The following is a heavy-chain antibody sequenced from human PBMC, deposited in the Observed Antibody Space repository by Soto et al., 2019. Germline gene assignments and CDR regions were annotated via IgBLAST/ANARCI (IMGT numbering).Heavy chain of an antibody. D-gene: IGHD5-18*01. Sequence: QVQLVQSGAEVKKPGSSVKVSCKASGGTFSSYAISWVRQAPGQGLEWMGGIIPIFGTANYAQKFQGRVTITADESTSTAYMVLSSLRSEDTAVYYCATGRSIQLGFRSWFDPWGQGTLVTVSS. CDR3: ATGRSIQLGFRSWFDP. CDR1: GGTFSSYA. V-gene: IGHV1-69*12. CDR2: IIPIFGTA. J-gene: IGHJ5*02.